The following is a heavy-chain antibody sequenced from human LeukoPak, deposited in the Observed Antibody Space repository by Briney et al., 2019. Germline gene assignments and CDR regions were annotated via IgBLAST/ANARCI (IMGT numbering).Heavy chain of an antibody. D-gene: IGHD2-2*01. J-gene: IGHJ4*02. CDR1: GFSFSNYA. Sequence: PGGSLRLSCSASGFSFSNYAMHWVRQAPGKGPEYVSAISTNGGHTYYADSVQGRFTISRDDSKNTLYLQMSSLRAEDTALYYCVKDLLGYCSSTSCYATGPFDYWGQGTLVTVSS. CDR3: VKDLLGYCSSTSCYATGPFDY. V-gene: IGHV3-64D*09. CDR2: ISTNGGHT.